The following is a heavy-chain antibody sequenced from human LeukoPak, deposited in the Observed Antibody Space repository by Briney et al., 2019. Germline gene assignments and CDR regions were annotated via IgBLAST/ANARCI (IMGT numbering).Heavy chain of an antibody. D-gene: IGHD5-12*01. V-gene: IGHV4-61*02. J-gene: IGHJ4*02. CDR1: GGSVSSGSYY. Sequence: SETLSLTCTVSGGSVSSGSYYWSWIRQSAGKGLEWIGRINSSGNTIYNPSLKSRVTMSLDTSKNQFSLRLTSVTAADTAVYYCASKIPPHSAGGYDLYYFDSWGRGTLVTVSS. CDR3: ASKIPPHSAGGYDLYYFDS. CDR2: INSSGNT.